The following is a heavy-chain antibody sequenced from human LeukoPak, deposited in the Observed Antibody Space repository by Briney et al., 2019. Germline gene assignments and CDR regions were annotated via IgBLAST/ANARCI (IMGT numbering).Heavy chain of an antibody. Sequence: SETLSLTCTVSGGSISSSSYYWGWIRQPPGKGLEWIGSIYYSGSTYYNPSLKSRVTISVDTSKNQFSLKLSSVTAADTAVYYCAREITGTTRLFDPWGQGTLVTVSS. CDR3: AREITGTTRLFDP. CDR2: IYYSGST. J-gene: IGHJ5*02. CDR1: GGSISSSSYY. D-gene: IGHD1-7*01. V-gene: IGHV4-39*07.